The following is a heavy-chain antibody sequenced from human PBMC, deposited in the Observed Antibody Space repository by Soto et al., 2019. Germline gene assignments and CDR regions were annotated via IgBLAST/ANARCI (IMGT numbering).Heavy chain of an antibody. V-gene: IGHV3-30-3*01. CDR1: GFTFSDYA. D-gene: IGHD5-18*01. J-gene: IGHJ4*02. CDR3: APLAGLSHTDDF. Sequence: PGGSLRLSCAASGFTFSDYALHWVRQAPGKGLEWVTVISSDGSNRYYADSVKGRFTISRDNSKNTLYLQMNSLRVEDTAIYICAPLAGLSHTDDFWGQGTPVTVSS. CDR2: ISSDGSNR.